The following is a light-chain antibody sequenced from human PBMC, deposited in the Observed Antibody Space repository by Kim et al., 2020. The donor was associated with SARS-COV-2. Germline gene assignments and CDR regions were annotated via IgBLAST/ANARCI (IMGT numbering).Light chain of an antibody. J-gene: IGKJ1*01. CDR3: QQYGSSPRT. CDR1: QSVSSNY. Sequence: EIVLTQSPGTLSLSPGERATLSCRASQSVSSNYLAWFQQKPGQAPRLLIYGASSWATGIPDRFSGSGSGTDFTLTISRLEPEDFAVYYCQQYGSSPRTFGQGTKVDIK. CDR2: GAS. V-gene: IGKV3-20*01.